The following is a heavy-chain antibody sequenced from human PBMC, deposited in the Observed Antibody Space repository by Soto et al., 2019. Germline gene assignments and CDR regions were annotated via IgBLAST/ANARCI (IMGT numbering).Heavy chain of an antibody. CDR3: ARRYSSSFDY. D-gene: IGHD6-13*01. Sequence: SETLSLTCTVSGGSISGYYWSWIRQPPGKGLEWIGYIYYSGSTNYNPSLKSRVTISVDTSKNQFSLKLSSVTAADTAVYYCARRYSSSFDYWGQGTLVTVS. CDR2: IYYSGST. J-gene: IGHJ4*02. V-gene: IGHV4-59*08. CDR1: GGSISGYY.